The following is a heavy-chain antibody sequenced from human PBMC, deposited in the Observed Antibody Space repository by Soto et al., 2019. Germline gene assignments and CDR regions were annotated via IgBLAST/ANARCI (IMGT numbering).Heavy chain of an antibody. CDR3: ARSEDINYYYYMDV. Sequence: QVQLQESGPGLVKPSQTLSLTCTVSGGSISSGGYYWSWIRQHPGKGLEWIGYIYYSGSTYYHPSLKSRITISIDTSKNQFSLKLSSVTAADTAVYFCARSEDINYYYYMDVWAKGPRSPSP. J-gene: IGHJ6*03. V-gene: IGHV4-31*03. CDR1: GGSISSGGYY. D-gene: IGHD2-15*01. CDR2: IYYSGST.